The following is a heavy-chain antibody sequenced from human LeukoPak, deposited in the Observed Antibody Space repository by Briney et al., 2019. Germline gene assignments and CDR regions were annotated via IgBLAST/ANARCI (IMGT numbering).Heavy chain of an antibody. CDR1: GGSISSYY. CDR2: IHYSGST. Sequence: SETLSLTCFVSGGSISSYYWSWIRQPPGKGLEWIGYIHYSGSTNYNPSLKSRVTISIDTSKKQFSLKLSSVTAADTAVYYCARVIGALSYFDYWGQGTLVTVSS. CDR3: ARVIGALSYFDY. V-gene: IGHV4-59*01. D-gene: IGHD3-22*01. J-gene: IGHJ4*02.